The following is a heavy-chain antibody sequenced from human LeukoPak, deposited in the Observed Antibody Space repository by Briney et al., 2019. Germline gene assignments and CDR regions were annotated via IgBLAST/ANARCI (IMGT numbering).Heavy chain of an antibody. J-gene: IGHJ4*02. D-gene: IGHD3-16*01. Sequence: SETLSLTCVVYGGSFSGYYWSWIRQPPGKGLEWIGEINHSGITNYNPSLKSRVTISVDTSKNQFSLKLTSVTAADTAVYYCARGRLSYGDYWGQGTLVAVSS. V-gene: IGHV4-34*01. CDR1: GGSFSGYY. CDR3: ARGRLSYGDY. CDR2: INHSGIT.